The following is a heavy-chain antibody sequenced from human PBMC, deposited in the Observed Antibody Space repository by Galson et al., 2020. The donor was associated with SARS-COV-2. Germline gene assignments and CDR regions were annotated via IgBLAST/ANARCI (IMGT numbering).Heavy chain of an antibody. D-gene: IGHD2-15*01. CDR1: GYSFSTNW. J-gene: IGHJ3*02. V-gene: IGHV5-51*01. CDR3: ASQSEGGSRAAFDI. Sequence: GESLKISCKGSGYSFSTNWIGWVRQMSGKGLEWMGKIFPGDSDTRYRPSFQGQVTMSVDKSMSTAYLQWSSLKASDTAMYYCASQSEGGSRAAFDIWGQGTLVTVSS. CDR2: IFPGDSDT.